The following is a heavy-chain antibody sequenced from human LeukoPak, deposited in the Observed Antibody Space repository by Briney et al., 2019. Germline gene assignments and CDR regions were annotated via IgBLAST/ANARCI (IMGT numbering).Heavy chain of an antibody. V-gene: IGHV4-59*08. CDR2: IYYSGST. CDR1: GGSISSYY. Sequence: SETLSLTCTVSGGSISSYYWSWIRQPPGKGLEWIGYIYYSGSTNYNPSLRSRVTISVDTSKNQFSLKLSSMTAADMAVYYCASPGDDNSGHWGAFDIWGQGTMVTVSS. J-gene: IGHJ3*02. D-gene: IGHD3-22*01. CDR3: ASPGDDNSGHWGAFDI.